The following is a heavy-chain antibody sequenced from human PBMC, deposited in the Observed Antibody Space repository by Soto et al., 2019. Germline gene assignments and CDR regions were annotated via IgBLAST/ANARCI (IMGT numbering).Heavy chain of an antibody. CDR3: AREVVDGSSLWLAP. CDR1: GFVFTSND. D-gene: IGHD2-15*01. J-gene: IGHJ5*02. CDR2: MNTNVNAT. V-gene: IGHV1-8*01. Sequence: QVQLVQSGAEVKRPGDSVKVSCKASGFVFTSNDINWVRQAPGQGLQWMGWMNTNVNATDSPQEFKGRVVMTWNTSISTAYLEVRNLKSDDTAVYYCAREVVDGSSLWLAPWGQGTLVVVSS.